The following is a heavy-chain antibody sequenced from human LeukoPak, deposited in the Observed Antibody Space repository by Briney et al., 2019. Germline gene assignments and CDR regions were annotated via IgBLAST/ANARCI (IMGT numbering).Heavy chain of an antibody. D-gene: IGHD6-19*01. CDR2: INPQSGGT. J-gene: IGHJ4*02. CDR3: ARNIGVGPNGDS. CDR1: GYSFTAYY. V-gene: IGHV1-2*02. Sequence: GASVKVSCKASGYSFTAYYMHWVRQAPGEGLEWMGWINPQSGGTHYAQKFQGRVTMTRDTSITTAYMELSRLTSDDTALYYCARNIGVGPNGDSWGQGTLVTASS.